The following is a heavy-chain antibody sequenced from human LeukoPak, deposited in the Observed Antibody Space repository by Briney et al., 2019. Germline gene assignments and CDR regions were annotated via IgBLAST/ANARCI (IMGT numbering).Heavy chain of an antibody. V-gene: IGHV3-23*01. CDR1: GFTFSSYG. Sequence: GGSLRLSCAGSGFTFSSYGMNWVRQAPGKGLEWVSEISASGDKTHYADSVKGRFTMSRDNSKITLYLQMSSLRVEDTAIYYCAKSKTWYDAFDIWGQGTMVTVSS. CDR3: AKSKTWYDAFDI. D-gene: IGHD6-13*01. CDR2: ISASGDKT. J-gene: IGHJ3*02.